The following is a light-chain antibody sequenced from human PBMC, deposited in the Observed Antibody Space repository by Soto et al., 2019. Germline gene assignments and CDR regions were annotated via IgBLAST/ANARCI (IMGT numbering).Light chain of an antibody. CDR2: GAF. CDR3: QQRHSYPIT. V-gene: IGKV3-15*01. CDR1: QSVSSN. J-gene: IGKJ5*01. Sequence: EIVMTQSPATLSVSPGERATLSCRASQSVSSNLAWYQQKPGQAPRLLIYGAFTRATGVPARFSGSGSGTEFTLTISSLQPEDFATYYCQQRHSYPITFGQGTRLEN.